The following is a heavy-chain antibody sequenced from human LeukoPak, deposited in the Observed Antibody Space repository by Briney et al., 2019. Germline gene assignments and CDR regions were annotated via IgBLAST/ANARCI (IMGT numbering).Heavy chain of an antibody. CDR2: IKQDGSEK. CDR1: GFTFSSYR. D-gene: IGHD3-22*01. V-gene: IGHV3-7*01. Sequence: PGGSLRLSCAASGFTFSSYRMSWVRQAPGKWLEWVANIKQDGSEKYYVDSVKGRFTISRDNAKNSLYLQMKSLRAEDTAVYYCAREYYDNQFDYWGQGTLVTVSS. J-gene: IGHJ4*02. CDR3: AREYYDNQFDY.